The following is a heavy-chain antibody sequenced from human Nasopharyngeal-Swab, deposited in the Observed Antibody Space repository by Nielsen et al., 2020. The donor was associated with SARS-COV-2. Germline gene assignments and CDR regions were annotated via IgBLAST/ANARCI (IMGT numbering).Heavy chain of an antibody. J-gene: IGHJ6*02. CDR3: QRVQTSHYYGLDV. D-gene: IGHD6-6*01. V-gene: IGHV3-7*05. CDR2: IKYDESEK. Sequence: GESLKISCAASGFTFSNYWMSWVRQAPGKGLEWVANIKYDESEKYYVASVKGRFTISRDNAKNSLYLQMNSLRVEDTAVYCCQRVQTSHYYGLDVWGQGTTVTVSS. CDR1: GFTFSNYW.